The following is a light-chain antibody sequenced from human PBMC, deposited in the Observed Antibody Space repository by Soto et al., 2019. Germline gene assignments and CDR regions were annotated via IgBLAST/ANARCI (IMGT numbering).Light chain of an antibody. J-gene: IGLJ7*01. Sequence: QSVLTQAPSASGTPGQRVTISCSGSSCNIGINTVNWYQQLPGTAPKLLIYSNNQRPSGVPDRFSGSKSGTSASLAISGLQSEDEADYYCAAWDDTLNGPVFGGGTQLTVL. V-gene: IGLV1-44*01. CDR2: SNN. CDR1: SCNIGINT. CDR3: AAWDDTLNGPV.